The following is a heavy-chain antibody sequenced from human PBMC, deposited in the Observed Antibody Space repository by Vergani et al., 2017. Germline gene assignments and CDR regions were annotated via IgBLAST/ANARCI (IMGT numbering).Heavy chain of an antibody. CDR2: IYYSGST. CDR1: GGSVSSGSYY. J-gene: IGHJ4*02. CDR3: ASGPSTGTFDY. V-gene: IGHV4-61*01. D-gene: IGHD4-17*01. Sequence: QVQLQESGPGLVKPSETLSLTCTVPGGSVSSGSYYWGWVRQPPGKGLECIGYIYYSGSTNYNPSLKGRVTISVDTSKNKFSLKLSAVTAADTAVYYCASGPSTGTFDYWGQGTLVTVSS.